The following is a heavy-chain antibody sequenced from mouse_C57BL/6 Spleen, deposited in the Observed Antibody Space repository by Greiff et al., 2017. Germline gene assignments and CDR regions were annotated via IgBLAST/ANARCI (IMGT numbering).Heavy chain of an antibody. J-gene: IGHJ3*01. V-gene: IGHV1-61*01. D-gene: IGHD2-3*01. Sequence: QVQLQQPGAELVRPGSSVKLSCKASGYTFTSYWMDWVKQRPGQGLEWIGNIYPSDSETHYNQKFKDKATLTVDKSSSTAYMQLSSLTSEDSAVYYCARYDDGFFAYWGQGTLVTVSA. CDR2: IYPSDSET. CDR3: ARYDDGFFAY. CDR1: GYTFTSYW.